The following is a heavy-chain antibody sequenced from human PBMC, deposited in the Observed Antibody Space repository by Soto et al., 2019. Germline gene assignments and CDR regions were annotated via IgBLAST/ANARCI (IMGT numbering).Heavy chain of an antibody. Sequence: EVQLVESGGGLVQPGRSLRLSCTASGFTFGDYAMGWVRQAPGKGLEWVGFIRSKAYGGTTEYAASVKGRFTISRDDSKSIAYLQMNSLKTEDTAVYYCTRANYFSIAEAGISYYYGMDVWGQGTTVTVSS. V-gene: IGHV3-49*04. J-gene: IGHJ6*02. CDR2: IRSKAYGGTT. D-gene: IGHD6-13*01. CDR1: GFTFGDYA. CDR3: TRANYFSIAEAGISYYYGMDV.